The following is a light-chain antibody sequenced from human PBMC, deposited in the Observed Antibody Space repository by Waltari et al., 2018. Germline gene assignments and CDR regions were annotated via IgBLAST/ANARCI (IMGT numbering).Light chain of an antibody. J-gene: IGKJ4*01. CDR2: GAS. V-gene: IGKV3-15*01. CDR1: RSITEN. Sequence: EIRLTQFPAIVYVSPGERVTLSCRASRSITENLAWFQQKPGQAPRLLIYGASSRATGILARFTASGSGTEFTLTISSLQSEDFAVYFCQQYNPWPPITFGGGTRVENK. CDR3: QQYNPWPPIT.